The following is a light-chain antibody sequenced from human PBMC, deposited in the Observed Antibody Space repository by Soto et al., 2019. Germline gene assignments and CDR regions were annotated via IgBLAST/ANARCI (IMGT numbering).Light chain of an antibody. J-gene: IGKJ4*01. CDR1: QGINSA. Sequence: AIPLTQSPSSLSASVGDRVTITCRASQGINSALAWYQQKPGNAPKLLIYDASSLESGVPSRFSGSGSGTDFTLTISSLQPEDFAIYYCQQFNGYPLTFGGGTKVEIK. V-gene: IGKV1-13*02. CDR3: QQFNGYPLT. CDR2: DAS.